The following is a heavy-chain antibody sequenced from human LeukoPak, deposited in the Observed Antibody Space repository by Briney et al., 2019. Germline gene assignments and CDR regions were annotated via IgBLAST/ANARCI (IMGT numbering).Heavy chain of an antibody. D-gene: IGHD6-19*01. V-gene: IGHV3-21*01. CDR3: TTGVSFRQWLVRDY. CDR2: ISSSSSYI. CDR1: GFTFSSYS. Sequence: GGSLRLSCAASGFTFSSYSMNWVRQAPGKGLEWVSSISSSSSYIYYADSVKGRFTISRDNAKNSLYLQMNSLRAEDTAVYYCTTGVSFRQWLVRDYWGQGTLVTVSS. J-gene: IGHJ4*02.